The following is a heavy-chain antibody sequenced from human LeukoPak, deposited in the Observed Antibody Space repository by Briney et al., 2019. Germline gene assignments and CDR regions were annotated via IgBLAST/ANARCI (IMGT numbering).Heavy chain of an antibody. V-gene: IGHV3-48*01. J-gene: IGHJ4*01. CDR2: ISGRSSSI. Sequence: GGSLRLSCAASGFSLSLYSMKWVRQAPGRGREWLSYISGRSSSIYYADSVKGRFTISRDNGKNSLYLQMNTVRAEDKAVYFCSSVSKWGYCDYWGHGTLVTVSS. CDR1: GFSLSLYS. CDR3: SSVSKWGYCDY. D-gene: IGHD2-15*01.